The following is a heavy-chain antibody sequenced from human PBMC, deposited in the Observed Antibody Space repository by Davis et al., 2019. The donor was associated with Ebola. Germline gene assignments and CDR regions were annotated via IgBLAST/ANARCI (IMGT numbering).Heavy chain of an antibody. J-gene: IGHJ6*02. D-gene: IGHD3-10*01. Sequence: GESLKISCAASGFTFSSYGMHWVRQAPGKGLEWVSAISGSGGSTYYADSVKGRFTISRDNSKNTLYLQMNSLRAEDTAVYYCAKSPFAHYYYYGMDVCGQGTTVTVSS. V-gene: IGHV3-23*01. CDR1: GFTFSSYG. CDR2: ISGSGGST. CDR3: AKSPFAHYYYYGMDV.